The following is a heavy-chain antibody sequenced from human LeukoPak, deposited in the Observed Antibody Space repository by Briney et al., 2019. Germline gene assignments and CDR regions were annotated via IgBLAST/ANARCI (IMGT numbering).Heavy chain of an antibody. Sequence: GGSLRLSCAASGFTFSSYEMNWVRQAPGKGLEWVSYISSSGSTIYYADSVKGRFTISRDNAKNSLYLQMNSLRAEDTFFKHRTAYDIPRSYWGQGTLVTVSS. V-gene: IGHV3-48*03. D-gene: IGHD3-9*01. CDR3: TAYDIPRSY. CDR1: GFTFSSYE. CDR2: ISSSGSTI. J-gene: IGHJ4*02.